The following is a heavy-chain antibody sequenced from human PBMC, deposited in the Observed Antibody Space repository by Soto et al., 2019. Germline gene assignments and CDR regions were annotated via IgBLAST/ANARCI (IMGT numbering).Heavy chain of an antibody. CDR3: ARSISGSPGDN. Sequence: EVQLVESGGGLVQPGGSLRLSCAASGFSFSSYWMSWVRQVPGKGLEWVANIKPDGSEIYYVDSVKGRFTISRDNAKNSVYLQMNSLSAEDTPMYHCARSISGSPGDNWGQGTLVTVSS. CDR1: GFSFSSYW. D-gene: IGHD2-15*01. V-gene: IGHV3-7*05. J-gene: IGHJ4*02. CDR2: IKPDGSEI.